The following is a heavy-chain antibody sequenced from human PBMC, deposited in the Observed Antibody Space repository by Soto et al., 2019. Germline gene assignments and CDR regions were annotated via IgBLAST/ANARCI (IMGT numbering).Heavy chain of an antibody. V-gene: IGHV3-30*18. CDR1: GFTFNIDG. CDR3: AKDGGTGKYYDY. Sequence: QVQLVESGGGVVQPGRSLRLSCAASGFTFNIDGMHWVRQAPGKGLEWVSVIAYDGSKKYYADSVKGRFTISRDNSKDTLYLQMNSLRPEDTAVYYCAKDGGTGKYYDYWGQGTLVTVSS. J-gene: IGHJ4*02. CDR2: IAYDGSKK. D-gene: IGHD2-8*02.